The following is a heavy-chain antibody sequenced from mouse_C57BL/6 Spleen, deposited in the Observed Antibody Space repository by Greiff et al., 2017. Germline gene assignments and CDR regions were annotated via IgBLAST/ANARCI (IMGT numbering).Heavy chain of an antibody. CDR1: GYTFTSYW. J-gene: IGHJ3*01. Sequence: QVQLQQSGAELVKPGASVKMSCKASGYTFTSYWITWVTQRPGQGLEWIGDIYPGSGSTNYNEKFKSKATLTVDTSSSTAYMQLSSLTSEDSAVYYCARPQDTAWFAYWGQGTLVTVSA. CDR3: ARPQDTAWFAY. D-gene: IGHD3-2*02. V-gene: IGHV1-55*01. CDR2: IYPGSGST.